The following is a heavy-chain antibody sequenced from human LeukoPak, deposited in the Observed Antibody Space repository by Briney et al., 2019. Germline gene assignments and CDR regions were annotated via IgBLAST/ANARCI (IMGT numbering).Heavy chain of an antibody. CDR1: GGTFSSYA. V-gene: IGHV1-69*01. J-gene: IGHJ4*02. Sequence: SVKVSCKASGGTFSSYAISWVRQAPGQGLEWMGGIIPIFGTANYAPKFQGRVTITADESTSTAYMELSSLRSEDTAVYYCARDSGDGYNYLDYWGQGTLVTVSS. CDR3: ARDSGDGYNYLDY. D-gene: IGHD5-24*01. CDR2: IIPIFGTA.